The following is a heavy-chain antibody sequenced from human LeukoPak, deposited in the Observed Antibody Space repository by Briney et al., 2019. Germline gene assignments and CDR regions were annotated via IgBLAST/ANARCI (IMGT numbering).Heavy chain of an antibody. J-gene: IGHJ4*02. D-gene: IGHD1-1*01. V-gene: IGHV1-69*13. CDR3: ASGTSSGSFDY. Sequence: SVKVSCKASGGTFSSYAISWVRQAPGQGLEWMGGIIPIFGTANYAQKFQGRVTITADESTSTAYMELSSLRSENTAVYYCASGTSSGSFDYWGQGTLVTVSS. CDR1: GGTFSSYA. CDR2: IIPIFGTA.